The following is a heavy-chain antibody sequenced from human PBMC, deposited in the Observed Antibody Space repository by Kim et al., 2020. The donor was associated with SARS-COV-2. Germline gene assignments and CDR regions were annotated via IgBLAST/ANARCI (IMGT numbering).Heavy chain of an antibody. CDR1: GFTFSSYS. Sequence: GGSLRLSCAASGFTFSSYSMNWVRQAPGKGLEWVSSISSSSSYIYYADSVKGRFTISRDNAKNSLYLQMNSLRAEDTAVYYCATARRGTTVVTPTYYFDYWGQGTLVTVSS. V-gene: IGHV3-21*01. CDR2: ISSSSSYI. CDR3: ATARRGTTVVTPTYYFDY. J-gene: IGHJ4*02. D-gene: IGHD4-17*01.